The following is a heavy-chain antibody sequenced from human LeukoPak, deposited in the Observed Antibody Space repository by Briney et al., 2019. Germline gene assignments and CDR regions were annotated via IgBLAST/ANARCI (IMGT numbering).Heavy chain of an antibody. J-gene: IGHJ4*02. V-gene: IGHV3-30*02. D-gene: IGHD1-26*01. CDR3: AKDLGSSRVAFDY. CDR1: GFTFSSYG. Sequence: PGGSLRLSCAASGFTFSSYGMHWVRQAPGKGLEWVAFIRYDGSNKYYADSVKGRFTISRDNSKNTLYLQMNSLRAEDTAVYYCAKDLGSSRVAFDYWGQGTLVTVSS. CDR2: IRYDGSNK.